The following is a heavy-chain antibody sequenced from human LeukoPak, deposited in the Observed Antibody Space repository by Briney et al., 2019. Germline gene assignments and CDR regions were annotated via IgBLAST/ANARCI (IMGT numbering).Heavy chain of an antibody. CDR1: GGSISNYY. J-gene: IGHJ2*01. CDR2: IYYSGST. Sequence: SETLTLTCTVSGGSISNYYWSWIRQPPGMGLEWIGNIYYSGSTNYNPSLKSRVTISVETSKNQFSLKLSSVTAADTAVYYCARRTDSGSWYFDLWGRGTLVTVSS. D-gene: IGHD6-6*01. CDR3: ARRTDSGSWYFDL. V-gene: IGHV4-59*01.